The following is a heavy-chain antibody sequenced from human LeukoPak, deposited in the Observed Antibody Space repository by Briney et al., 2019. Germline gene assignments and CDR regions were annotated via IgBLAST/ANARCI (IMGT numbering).Heavy chain of an antibody. CDR2: IIPIFGTA. CDR1: GGTFSSYA. CDR3: ARDGRGSTGAFDY. D-gene: IGHD7-27*01. J-gene: IGHJ4*02. Sequence: ASVKVSCKASGGTFSSYAISWVRQAPGQGLEWMGGIIPIFGTANYAQKFQGRVTITADESTSTAYMELSSLRSEDTAVYYCARDGRGSTGAFDYWGQGTLVTVSS. V-gene: IGHV1-69*01.